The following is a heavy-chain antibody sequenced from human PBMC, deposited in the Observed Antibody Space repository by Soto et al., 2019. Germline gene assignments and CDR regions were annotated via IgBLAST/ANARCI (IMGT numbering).Heavy chain of an antibody. D-gene: IGHD1-26*01. Sequence: QVQLVQSGAEVKKPGSSVKVSCKASGGTFSSYAISWVRQAPGQGLEWMGGIIPIFGTANYAQKFQGRVTITADESTSTAYMELSSLRSEDTAVYYWAAMGGSYSGGKDAFDIWGQGTMVTVSS. V-gene: IGHV1-69*01. CDR2: IIPIFGTA. J-gene: IGHJ3*02. CDR1: GGTFSSYA. CDR3: AAMGGSYSGGKDAFDI.